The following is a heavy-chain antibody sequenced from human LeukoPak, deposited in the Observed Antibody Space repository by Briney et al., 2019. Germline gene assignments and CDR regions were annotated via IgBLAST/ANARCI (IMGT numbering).Heavy chain of an antibody. CDR1: GFTFSSYA. CDR2: ISGSGGST. Sequence: GGSLRLSCAASGFTFSSYAMGWVRQAPGKGLEWVSAISGSGGSTYYADSVKGRFTISRDNSKNTLYLQMNSLRAEDTAVYYCAKGDYYDSSGHSPFDPWGQGTLVTVSS. J-gene: IGHJ5*02. V-gene: IGHV3-23*01. D-gene: IGHD3-22*01. CDR3: AKGDYYDSSGHSPFDP.